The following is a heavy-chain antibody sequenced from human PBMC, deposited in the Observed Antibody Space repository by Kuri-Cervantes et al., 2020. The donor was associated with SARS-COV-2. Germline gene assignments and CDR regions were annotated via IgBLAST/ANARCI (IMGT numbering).Heavy chain of an antibody. Sequence: SVKVSCKASGGTFSSYAISWVRQAPGQGLEWMGGIIPIFGTANYAQKFQGRVTITADKSTSTAYMELSSLRSEDTAVYYCARDRGYCSGGSCYSEGVHFDYWGQGTLVTVS. V-gene: IGHV1-69*06. D-gene: IGHD2-15*01. CDR2: IIPIFGTA. CDR3: ARDRGYCSGGSCYSEGVHFDY. CDR1: GGTFSSYA. J-gene: IGHJ4*02.